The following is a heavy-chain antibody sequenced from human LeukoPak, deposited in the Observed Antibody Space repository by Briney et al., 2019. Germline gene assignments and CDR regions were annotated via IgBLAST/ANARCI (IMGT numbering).Heavy chain of an antibody. J-gene: IGHJ6*03. V-gene: IGHV4-59*01. CDR2: IYYSGYT. CDR1: GGSFSGYY. D-gene: IGHD3-10*01. CDR3: ARTTMVQGTYYMDV. Sequence: SQTMSLTCDVYGGSFSGYYWSWIRQPPGKGLDWIGCIYYSGYTNYKSSLKSRVTISVDTSKNQFSQKLSSVTAADTAVYYCARTTMVQGTYYMDVWGKGTTVTVSS.